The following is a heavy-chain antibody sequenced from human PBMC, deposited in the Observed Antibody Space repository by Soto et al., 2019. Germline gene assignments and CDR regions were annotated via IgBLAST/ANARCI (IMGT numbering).Heavy chain of an antibody. CDR2: IYPGDSDT. CDR3: ARHLRPYSSSWYEAFDI. V-gene: IGHV5-51*01. J-gene: IGHJ3*02. CDR1: GYSLTRNC. Sequence: GESLKISCKGSGYSLTRNCIGWVLQMPGKGLEWMGIIYPGDSDTRYSPSFQGQVTISADKSISTAYLQWSSLKASDTAMYYCARHLRPYSSSWYEAFDISGQGTMVTVSS. D-gene: IGHD6-13*01.